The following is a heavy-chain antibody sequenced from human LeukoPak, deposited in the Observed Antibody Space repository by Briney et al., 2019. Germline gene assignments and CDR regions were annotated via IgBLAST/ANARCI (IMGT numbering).Heavy chain of an antibody. CDR3: VREIIRLGQDDYFDY. Sequence: GGSLRLSCAASGFTFRDYWMTWVRQTPGKQLEWVANIKQDASEKYYVDSVKGRFTISRDNTKNSLYLQMNSLRAEDTAVYYCVREIIRLGQDDYFDYWGQGTLVTVSS. CDR2: IKQDASEK. V-gene: IGHV3-7*01. D-gene: IGHD3-3*02. CDR1: GFTFRDYW. J-gene: IGHJ4*02.